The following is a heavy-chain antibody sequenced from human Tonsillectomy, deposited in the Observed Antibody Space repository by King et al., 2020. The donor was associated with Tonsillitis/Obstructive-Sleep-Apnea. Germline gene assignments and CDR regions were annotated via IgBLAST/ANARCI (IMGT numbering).Heavy chain of an antibody. CDR3: ARDRCSSTSCYTTYGLSDY. D-gene: IGHD2-2*02. J-gene: IGHJ4*02. Sequence: VQLVQSGAEVKKPGSSVKVSCKASGGTFSSYAISWVRQAPGQGLEWMGRIIPILGIANYAQKFQGRVTITADKSTSTAYMELSSLRSEDTAVYYCARDRCSSTSCYTTYGLSDYWGQGTLVTVSS. CDR1: GGTFSSYA. V-gene: IGHV1-69*04. CDR2: IIPILGIA.